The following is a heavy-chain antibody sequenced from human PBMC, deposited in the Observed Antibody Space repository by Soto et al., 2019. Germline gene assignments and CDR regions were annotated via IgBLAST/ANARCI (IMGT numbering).Heavy chain of an antibody. Sequence: PGGSLRLSCAASGFTFSNAWMNWVRQAPGKGLEWVGQIKGKIDGETTDYGAPVKGRFTISRDDSKNTVYLQMNSLKTEDTAVYYCSWYHGSGSDLKTNDYWGQGTLVTVSS. CDR1: GFTFSNAW. J-gene: IGHJ4*02. CDR2: IKGKIDGETT. V-gene: IGHV3-15*07. D-gene: IGHD3-10*01. CDR3: SWYHGSGSDLKTNDY.